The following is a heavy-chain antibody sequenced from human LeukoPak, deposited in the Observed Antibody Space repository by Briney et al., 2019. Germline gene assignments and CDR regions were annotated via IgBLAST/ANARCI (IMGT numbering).Heavy chain of an antibody. CDR1: GGTFSSYA. D-gene: IGHD3-9*01. V-gene: IGHV1-69*05. CDR2: IIPIFGTA. CDR3: ARSPNILTAINDY. J-gene: IGHJ4*02. Sequence: SVKVSCKASGGTFSSYAISWVRQAPGQGLEWMGGIIPIFGTANYAQKFQGRVTMTTDTSTSTGYMDLKSLRSDDTAVYYCARSPNILTAINDYWGRGTLVTVSS.